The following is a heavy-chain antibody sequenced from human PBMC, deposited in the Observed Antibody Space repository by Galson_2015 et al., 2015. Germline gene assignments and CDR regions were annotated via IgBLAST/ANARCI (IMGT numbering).Heavy chain of an antibody. Sequence: SLRLSCAASRFTFSDYYMSWIRQAPGKGLEWVSYISFGSGYTNYADSVKGRSTISRDNAKNSLYLQMNSLRAEDTAVYYCARFLGYCSSASCYPDYWGQGTLVTVSS. V-gene: IGHV3-11*03. J-gene: IGHJ4*02. CDR3: ARFLGYCSSASCYPDY. CDR2: ISFGSGYT. D-gene: IGHD2-2*01. CDR1: RFTFSDYY.